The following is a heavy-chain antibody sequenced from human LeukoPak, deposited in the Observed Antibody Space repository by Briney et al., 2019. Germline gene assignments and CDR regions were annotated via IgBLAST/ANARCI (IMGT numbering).Heavy chain of an antibody. D-gene: IGHD6-19*01. Sequence: SETLSLSCTVSGGSISSYYWSWIRQPAGKGLEWIGRIYTSGSTNYNPSLKSRVTMSVDTSKNQFSLKLSSVTAADTAVYYCARDRSSGWDDAFDIWGQGTMVTFSS. CDR1: GGSISSYY. CDR2: IYTSGST. CDR3: ARDRSSGWDDAFDI. J-gene: IGHJ3*02. V-gene: IGHV4-4*07.